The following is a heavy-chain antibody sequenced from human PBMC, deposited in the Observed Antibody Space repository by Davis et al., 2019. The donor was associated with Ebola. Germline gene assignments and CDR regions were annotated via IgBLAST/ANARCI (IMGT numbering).Heavy chain of an antibody. V-gene: IGHV3-30-3*01. J-gene: IGHJ4*02. D-gene: IGHD5-18*01. Sequence: GESLKISCVASGFTFSSYAMHWVRQAPGKGLEWVAVISYDGSNKYYADSVKGRFTISRDNSKNTLYLQMNSLKTEDTAVYYCTSFIQDDDYWGQGTLVTVSS. CDR1: GFTFSSYA. CDR2: ISYDGSNK. CDR3: TSFIQDDDY.